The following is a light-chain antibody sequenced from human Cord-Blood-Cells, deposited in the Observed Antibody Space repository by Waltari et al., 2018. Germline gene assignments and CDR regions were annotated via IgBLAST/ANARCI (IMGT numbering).Light chain of an antibody. Sequence: DIVLTQSQATLSLSPGERATISCRASQSVSSYLAWYQQKPGQAPMLLIYDASNSATGIPARFSGSGSGTDFTLTISSLEPEEFAVYYCQQRSNWPPYTFGQGTKLDIK. CDR2: DAS. V-gene: IGKV3-11*01. J-gene: IGKJ2*01. CDR1: QSVSSY. CDR3: QQRSNWPPYT.